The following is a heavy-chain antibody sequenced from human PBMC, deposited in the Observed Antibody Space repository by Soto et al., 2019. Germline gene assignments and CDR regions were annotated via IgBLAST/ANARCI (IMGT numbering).Heavy chain of an antibody. Sequence: PGGSLRLSCAASGFTFSTYVMHWVRQAPGKGLEWVAVISYDGSNKYYADSVKGRFTISRDNAKNSLYLQMNSLRAEDTAVYYSARNVDTAMVIYYYGMDVWGQGTTVTVSS. CDR2: ISYDGSNK. D-gene: IGHD5-18*01. CDR3: ARNVDTAMVIYYYGMDV. CDR1: GFTFSTYV. J-gene: IGHJ6*02. V-gene: IGHV3-30-3*01.